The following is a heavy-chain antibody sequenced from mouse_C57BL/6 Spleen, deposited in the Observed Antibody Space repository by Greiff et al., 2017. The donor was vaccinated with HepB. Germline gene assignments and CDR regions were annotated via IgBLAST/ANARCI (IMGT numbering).Heavy chain of an antibody. D-gene: IGHD1-1*01. CDR1: GYTFTSYG. J-gene: IGHJ1*03. Sequence: QVQLQQSGAELARPGASVKLSCKASGYTFTSYGISWVKQRTGQGLEWIGEIYPRSGNTYYNEKFKGKATLTADKSSSTAYMELRSLPSEDSAVYFCARSYYGSRRWYFDVWGTGTPVTVSS. CDR3: ARSYYGSRRWYFDV. CDR2: IYPRSGNT. V-gene: IGHV1-81*01.